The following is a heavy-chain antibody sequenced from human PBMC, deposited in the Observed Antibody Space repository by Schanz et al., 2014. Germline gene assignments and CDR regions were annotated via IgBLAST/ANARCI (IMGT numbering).Heavy chain of an antibody. CDR1: GFTFSNFG. Sequence: QVQLVESGGGVVQPGRSLRLSCAASGFTFSNFGLHWVRQAPGKGLNWVAVISSDGTNKYYADSVQGRFTLSKDFSKDTLYLQLTSLRPEDTAVYYCAQLATSKSRLGDAVDIWGQGTMVTVSS. J-gene: IGHJ3*02. D-gene: IGHD1-1*01. V-gene: IGHV3-30*03. CDR3: AQLATSKSRLGDAVDI. CDR2: ISSDGTNK.